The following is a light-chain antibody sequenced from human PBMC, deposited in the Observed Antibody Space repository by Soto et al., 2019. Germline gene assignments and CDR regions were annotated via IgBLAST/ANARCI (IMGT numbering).Light chain of an antibody. V-gene: IGLV2-14*01. J-gene: IGLJ3*02. CDR3: SSYSSTSTPRV. CDR2: EVS. CDR1: SSDVGTYNF. Sequence: QSVLTQPASVSGSPGQSITISCTGTSSDVGTYNFVSWYQQHPGKAPKLMIYEVSSRPSGVSNRFSGSKSGNTASLTISGLQAEDEADYYCSSYSSTSTPRVFGGGTKLTVL.